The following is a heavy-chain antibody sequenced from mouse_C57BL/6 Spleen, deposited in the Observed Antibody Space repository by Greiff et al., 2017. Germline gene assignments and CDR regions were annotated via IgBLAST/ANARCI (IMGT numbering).Heavy chain of an antibody. Sequence: EVKLVESGGDLVKPGGSLKLSCAASGFTFSSYGMSWVRQTPDKRLEWVATISSGGSYTYYPDSVKGRFTISRDNAKNTLYLQMSSLKSEDTAMYYCARRGDDPYYFDYWGQGTTLTVSS. J-gene: IGHJ2*01. CDR2: ISSGGSYT. CDR3: ARRGDDPYYFDY. CDR1: GFTFSSYG. V-gene: IGHV5-6*02.